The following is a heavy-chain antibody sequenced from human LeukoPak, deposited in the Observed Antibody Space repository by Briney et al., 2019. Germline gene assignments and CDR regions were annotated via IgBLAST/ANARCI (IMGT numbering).Heavy chain of an antibody. CDR3: ARGPKRWLQPYYFDY. Sequence: GRSLRLSCAASGFTFSSYAMHWVRQAPGKGLEWVAVISYDGSNKYYADSVKGRLTISRDNSKNTLYLQMNSLRAEDTAVYYCARGPKRWLQPYYFDYWGQGTLVTVSS. D-gene: IGHD5-24*01. CDR1: GFTFSSYA. CDR2: ISYDGSNK. J-gene: IGHJ4*02. V-gene: IGHV3-30*04.